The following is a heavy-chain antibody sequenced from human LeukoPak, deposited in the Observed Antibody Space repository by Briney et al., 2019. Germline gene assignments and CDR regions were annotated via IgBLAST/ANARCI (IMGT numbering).Heavy chain of an antibody. V-gene: IGHV4-61*02. CDR3: ARTLLGIDYGSGSYDFDY. Sequence: SETLSLTCTVSGGSISSGSYYWSWIRQPAGKGLEWIGRVYTSGSTNYNPSLKSRVTISVDTSKNQFSLKLSSVTAADTAVYYCARTLLGIDYGSGSYDFDYRGQGTLVTVSS. J-gene: IGHJ4*02. D-gene: IGHD3-10*01. CDR2: VYTSGST. CDR1: GGSISSGSYY.